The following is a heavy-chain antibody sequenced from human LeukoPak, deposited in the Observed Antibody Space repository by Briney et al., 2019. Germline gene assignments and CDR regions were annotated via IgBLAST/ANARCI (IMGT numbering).Heavy chain of an antibody. D-gene: IGHD1-1*01. J-gene: IGHJ4*02. CDR2: ISQDEGT. Sequence: SETLSLVCTVSGGSFSHWNWIRQPPGRDLEWIGEISQDEGTNYNPSLKSRAIISVDTSNTQFSLKLTSVTAADTAIYYCARGNDGRKLGYWGQGTPVTVSS. CDR1: GGSFSH. CDR3: ARGNDGRKLGY. V-gene: IGHV4-34*01.